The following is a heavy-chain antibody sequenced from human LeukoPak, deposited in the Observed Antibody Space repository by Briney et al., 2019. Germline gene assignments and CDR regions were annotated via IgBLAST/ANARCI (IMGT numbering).Heavy chain of an antibody. D-gene: IGHD1-26*01. CDR2: ISGSGGST. CDR1: GFTFSSYG. CDR3: AKNSPSSGSYYYYYYMDV. J-gene: IGHJ6*03. Sequence: GGSLRPSCAASGFTFSSYGMSWVRQAPGKGLEWVSSISGSGGSTYYADSVKGRFTISRDNSKNTLYLQMSSLRAEDTAVYYCAKNSPSSGSYYYYYYMDVWGKGTTVTVSS. V-gene: IGHV3-23*01.